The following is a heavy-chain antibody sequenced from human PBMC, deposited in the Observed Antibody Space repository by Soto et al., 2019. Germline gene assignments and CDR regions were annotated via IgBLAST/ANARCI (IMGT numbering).Heavy chain of an antibody. CDR1: GFTVSSNY. CDR2: IYSGGST. J-gene: IGHJ3*02. CDR3: AREVPVVAATLDAFDI. Sequence: GGSLRLSCAASGFTVSSNYMSWVRQAPGKGLEWVSVIYSGGSTYYADSVKGRFTISRDNSKNTLYLQMNSLRAEDTAVYYCAREVPVVAATLDAFDIWGQGTMVTVS. D-gene: IGHD2-15*01. V-gene: IGHV3-66*01.